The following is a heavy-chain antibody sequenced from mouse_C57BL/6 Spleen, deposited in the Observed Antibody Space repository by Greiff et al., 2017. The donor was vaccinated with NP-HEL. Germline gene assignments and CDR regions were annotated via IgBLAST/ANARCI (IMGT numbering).Heavy chain of an antibody. CDR1: GYTFTDYY. CDR2: IYPGSGNT. Sequence: VKLMESGAELVRPGASVKLSCKASGYTFTDYYINWVKQRPGQGLEWIARIYPGSGNTYYNEKFKGKATLTAEKSSSTAYMQLSSLTSEDSAVYFCARETSTWGYFDYWGQGTTLTVSS. CDR3: ARETSTWGYFDY. V-gene: IGHV1-76*01. J-gene: IGHJ2*01. D-gene: IGHD2-1*01.